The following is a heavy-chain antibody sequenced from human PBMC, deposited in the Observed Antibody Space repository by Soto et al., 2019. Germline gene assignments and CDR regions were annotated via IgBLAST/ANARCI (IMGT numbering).Heavy chain of an antibody. CDR1: GFTFSSYG. CDR3: ARDSGTYYYYYGMDV. J-gene: IGHJ6*02. CDR2: IWYDGSNK. V-gene: IGHV3-33*01. Sequence: LRLSCAASGFTFSSYGMHWVRQAPGKGLEWVAVIWYDGSNKYYADSVKGRFTISRDNSKNTLYLQMNSLRAEDTAVYYCARDSGTYYYYYGMDVWGQGTTVTVSS. D-gene: IGHD2-15*01.